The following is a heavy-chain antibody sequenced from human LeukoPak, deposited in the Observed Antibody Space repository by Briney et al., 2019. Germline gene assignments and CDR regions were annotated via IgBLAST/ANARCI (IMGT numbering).Heavy chain of an antibody. D-gene: IGHD2-2*01. CDR2: ISYDGSNK. CDR1: GFTFSSYG. J-gene: IGHJ4*02. V-gene: IGHV3-30*18. CDR3: AEWSGRGVVPAAIDY. Sequence: GGSLRLSCAASGFTFSSYGMHWVRQAPGKGLEWVAVISYDGSNKYYADSVKGRFTISRDNSKNTLYLQMNSLRAEDTAVYYCAEWSGRGVVPAAIDYWGQGTLVTVSS.